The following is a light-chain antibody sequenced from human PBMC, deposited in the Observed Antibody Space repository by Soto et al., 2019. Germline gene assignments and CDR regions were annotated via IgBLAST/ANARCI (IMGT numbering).Light chain of an antibody. CDR3: QQYGSSRT. CDR2: GAS. CDR1: QSLSSN. J-gene: IGKJ1*01. V-gene: IGKV3-15*01. Sequence: EIVMTQSPASLSVSPGERVTLSCRASQSLSSNLAWYQQKPGQAPRLLIYGASTRATGIPARFSGSGSGTDFTLTISRLEPEDFAVYYCQQYGSSRTFGQGTKVDIK.